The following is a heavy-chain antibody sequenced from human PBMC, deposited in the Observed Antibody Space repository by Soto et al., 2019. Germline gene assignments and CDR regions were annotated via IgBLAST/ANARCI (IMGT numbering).Heavy chain of an antibody. CDR3: ARGPGGPDGPGDY. Sequence: ASVKVSCKASGYTFTRSGISWVRQAPGQGLEWMGWISTYNGDTNYAQTFQGRVTMTTDTSASTAYMELSSLRSEDTAVYYCARGPGGPDGPGDYWGQGTLVTVSS. D-gene: IGHD2-15*01. CDR2: ISTYNGDT. J-gene: IGHJ4*02. V-gene: IGHV1-18*01. CDR1: GYTFTRSG.